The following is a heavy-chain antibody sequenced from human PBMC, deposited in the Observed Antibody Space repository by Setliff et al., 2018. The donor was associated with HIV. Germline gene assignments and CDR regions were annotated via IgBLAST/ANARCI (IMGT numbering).Heavy chain of an antibody. CDR2: IIPIFGTA. CDR3: ARNPQPTGTPDYYYYYYMDV. Sequence: ASVKVSCKASGGTFSSYAISWVRQAPGQGLEWMGRIIPIFGTANYAQKFQGRVTITADKSTSTAYMELSSLRSEDTAVYYCARNPQPTGTPDYYYYYYMDVWGKGTAVTVSS. CDR1: GGTFSSYA. V-gene: IGHV1-69*06. D-gene: IGHD1-1*01. J-gene: IGHJ6*03.